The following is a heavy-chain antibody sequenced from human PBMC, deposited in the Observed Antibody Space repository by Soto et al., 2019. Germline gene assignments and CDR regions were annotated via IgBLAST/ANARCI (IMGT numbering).Heavy chain of an antibody. CDR3: ARAARSYGLTWFDR. J-gene: IGHJ5*02. CDR1: GGSISSGGYY. CDR2: IYYSGST. V-gene: IGHV4-31*03. D-gene: IGHD5-18*01. Sequence: QVQLQESGPGLVKPSQTLSLTCTVSGGSISSGGYYWSWIRQHPGKGLEWIGYIYYSGSTYYNPSLKSRVTISVDTSKIQFSLKLSSVTAADTAVYYCARAARSYGLTWFDRWGQGTLVTVSS.